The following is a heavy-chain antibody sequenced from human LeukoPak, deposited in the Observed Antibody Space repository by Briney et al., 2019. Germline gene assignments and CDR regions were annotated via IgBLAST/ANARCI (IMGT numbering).Heavy chain of an antibody. CDR3: ARGDILTGYHSFDY. J-gene: IGHJ4*02. Sequence: GASVKVSCKASGGTFSSYAISWVRQAPGQGLEWMGGIIPIFGTANYAQKFQGRVTITADESTSTAYMELSSLRSEDTAVYYCARGDILTGYHSFDYWGQGTLVTVSS. CDR1: GGTFSSYA. D-gene: IGHD3-9*01. CDR2: IIPIFGTA. V-gene: IGHV1-69*01.